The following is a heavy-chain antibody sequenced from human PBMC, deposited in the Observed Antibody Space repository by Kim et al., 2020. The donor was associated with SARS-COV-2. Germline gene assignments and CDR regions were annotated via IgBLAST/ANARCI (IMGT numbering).Heavy chain of an antibody. V-gene: IGHV1-3*04. J-gene: IGHJ6*02. CDR1: GYTFTTHA. CDR2: INTGTGNT. CDR3: ARSSPYCSGGSCYYYGMDV. D-gene: IGHD2-15*01. Sequence: ASVKVSCKASGYTFTTHAIHWVRQAPGQRLEWMGWINTGTGNTKYSQKFQGRVTITRDTSASTAYMELSSLRSEDTAVYYCARSSPYCSGGSCYYYGMDVWGQGTTVTVSS.